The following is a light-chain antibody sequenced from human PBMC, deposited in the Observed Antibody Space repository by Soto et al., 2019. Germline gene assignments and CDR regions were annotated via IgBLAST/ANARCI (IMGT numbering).Light chain of an antibody. CDR3: QEYTSYSST. J-gene: IGKJ1*01. CDR2: DAS. Sequence: SQMTQSPSTLSASIGDRVTITCRASETINNWLAWYQHKPGKAPKLLIYDASSLESGVPSRFSGGASGTEFTLTISSLQPDDFATYYCQEYTSYSSTFGQGTKVEI. V-gene: IGKV1-5*01. CDR1: ETINNW.